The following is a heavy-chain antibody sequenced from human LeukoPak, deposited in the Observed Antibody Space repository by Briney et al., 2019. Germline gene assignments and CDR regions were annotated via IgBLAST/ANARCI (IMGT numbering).Heavy chain of an antibody. Sequence: SETLSLTCTVSGDSLSSYYWSWIRQPPEPGLELIGYIYNTGSARYNPSLTRRVTIAVEMSKNQFSLNLNLVAAAAAAVYFCARMKLGYGDGGACPYYFDSWGQGTLVTVSS. J-gene: IGHJ4*02. CDR1: GDSLSSYY. CDR2: IYNTGSA. V-gene: IGHV4-59*01. CDR3: ARMKLGYGDGGACPYYFDS. D-gene: IGHD2-8*02.